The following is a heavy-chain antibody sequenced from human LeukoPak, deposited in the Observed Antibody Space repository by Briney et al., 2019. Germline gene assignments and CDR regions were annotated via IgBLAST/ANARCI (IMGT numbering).Heavy chain of an antibody. Sequence: PGGSLRLSCAASGFTFDDYAMHWVRQAPGKGLEWVSLISWDGGSTYYADSVKGRFTISRDNSKNSLYLQMNSLRAEDTALYYCAKDPTAGGGYYYMDVWGKGTTVTVSS. J-gene: IGHJ6*03. CDR3: AKDPTAGGGYYYMDV. CDR1: GFTFDDYA. CDR2: ISWDGGST. D-gene: IGHD4-17*01. V-gene: IGHV3-43D*03.